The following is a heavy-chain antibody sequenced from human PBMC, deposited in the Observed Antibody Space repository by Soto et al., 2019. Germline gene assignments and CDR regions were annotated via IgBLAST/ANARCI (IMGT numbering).Heavy chain of an antibody. CDR1: GGTFSSYA. CDR2: IIPIFGTA. CDR3: ATTSVASSEFYYYGMDV. V-gene: IGHV1-69*06. Sequence: ASVKVSCKASGGTFSSYAISWVRQAPGQGLEWMGGIIPIFGTANYAQKFQGRVTITADTSTDTAYMELSSLRSEDTAVYYCATTSVASSEFYYYGMDVWGQGTTVTVSS. D-gene: IGHD2-15*01. J-gene: IGHJ6*02.